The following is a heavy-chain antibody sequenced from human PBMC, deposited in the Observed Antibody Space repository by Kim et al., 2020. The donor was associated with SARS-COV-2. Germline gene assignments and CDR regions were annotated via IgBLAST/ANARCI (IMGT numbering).Heavy chain of an antibody. D-gene: IGHD3-10*01. Sequence: GGSLRLSCAASGFTFSSYGMHWVRQAPGKGLEWVAVIWYDGSNKYYADSVKGRFTISRDNSKNTLYLQMNSLRAEDTAVYYCAKGVMVRGVINYGMDVWGQGTTVTVSS. V-gene: IGHV3-33*06. CDR2: IWYDGSNK. CDR1: GFTFSSYG. J-gene: IGHJ6*02. CDR3: AKGVMVRGVINYGMDV.